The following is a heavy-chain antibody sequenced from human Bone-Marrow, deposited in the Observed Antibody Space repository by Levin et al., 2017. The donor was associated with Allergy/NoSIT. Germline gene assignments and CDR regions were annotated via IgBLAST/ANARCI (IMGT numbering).Heavy chain of an antibody. Sequence: GESLKISCAASGFTFSSYSMNWVRQAPGKGLEWVSSISSSSSYIYYADSVKGRFTISRDNAKNSLYLQMNSLRAEDTAVYYCARDCSSGGSGNNWFDPWGQGTLVTVSS. CDR3: ARDCSSGGSGNNWFDP. J-gene: IGHJ5*02. CDR2: ISSSSSYI. CDR1: GFTFSSYS. V-gene: IGHV3-21*01. D-gene: IGHD2-15*01.